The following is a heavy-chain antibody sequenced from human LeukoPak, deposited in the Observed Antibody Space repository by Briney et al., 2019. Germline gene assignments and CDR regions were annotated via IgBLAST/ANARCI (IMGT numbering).Heavy chain of an antibody. Sequence: ASVKVCCKAAGHTFTGYYMHWVREAPGQGLEWMRWINPNSGGTNYAQKFQGRVTMTRDTSISTAYMELSRLRSDDTAVYYCATPSSGSQGAWGQGTLVTVSS. V-gene: IGHV1-2*02. J-gene: IGHJ4*02. D-gene: IGHD1-26*01. CDR3: ATPSSGSQGA. CDR1: GHTFTGYY. CDR2: INPNSGGT.